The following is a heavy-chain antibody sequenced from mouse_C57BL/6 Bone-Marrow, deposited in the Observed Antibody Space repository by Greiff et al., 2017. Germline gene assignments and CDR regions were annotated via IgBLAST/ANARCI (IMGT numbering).Heavy chain of an antibody. Sequence: VQLQQSGAELVKPGASVKLSCTASGFNIKDYYMHWVKQRTEQGLEWIGRIDPEDGATKYAPKFQGKATITADTSSNTAYLQLSSQTSESTAVYYGARYYDYDGDAMDYWGQGTSVTVSS. CDR2: IDPEDGAT. D-gene: IGHD2-4*01. J-gene: IGHJ4*01. CDR3: ARYYDYDGDAMDY. CDR1: GFNIKDYY. V-gene: IGHV14-2*01.